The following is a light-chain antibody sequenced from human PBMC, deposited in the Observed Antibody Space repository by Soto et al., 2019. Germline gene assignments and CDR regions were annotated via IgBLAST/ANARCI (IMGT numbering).Light chain of an antibody. CDR3: QQSDSTPYT. V-gene: IGKV1-39*01. CDR2: DAS. Sequence: DIPITQSPSSLSASVGDRVAITCRASQTISTYVNGYQQKPGKAPRLLSYDASSLLSGVPSRFSVIGSGTDFTLTIASLQTEDFSTYYCQQSDSTPYTFGQGTKVDIK. J-gene: IGKJ2*01. CDR1: QTISTY.